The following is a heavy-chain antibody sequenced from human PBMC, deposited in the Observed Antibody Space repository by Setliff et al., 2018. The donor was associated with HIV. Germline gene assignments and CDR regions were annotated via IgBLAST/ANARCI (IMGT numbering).Heavy chain of an antibody. CDR1: GFTFSSFV. Sequence: GGSLRLSCAASGFTFSSFVMNWVRQAPGKGLEWVSSISSSSSYIYYADSVKGRFTISRDNAKNSLYLQMNSLRAEDTAVYYCARGPYYYDSSGPFDYWGQGTLVTVSS. D-gene: IGHD3-22*01. CDR2: ISSSSSYI. CDR3: ARGPYYYDSSGPFDY. J-gene: IGHJ4*02. V-gene: IGHV3-21*01.